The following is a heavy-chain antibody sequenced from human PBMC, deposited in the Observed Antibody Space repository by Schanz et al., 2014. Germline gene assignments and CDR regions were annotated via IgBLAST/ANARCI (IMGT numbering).Heavy chain of an antibody. CDR2: FNDGGVNK. CDR1: GFNFSDYA. CDR3: AKSQGSSFDS. Sequence: EVQLVESGGGLVPPGGSLRLSCAASGFNFSDYAMCWVRQAPGKGLEWVSSFNDGGVNKYYADSVKGRFTISSDNSKSTLYLQMSSLRAEDTAVYYCAKSQGSSFDSWGQGTLVTVSS. V-gene: IGHV3-23*04. D-gene: IGHD6-13*01. J-gene: IGHJ4*02.